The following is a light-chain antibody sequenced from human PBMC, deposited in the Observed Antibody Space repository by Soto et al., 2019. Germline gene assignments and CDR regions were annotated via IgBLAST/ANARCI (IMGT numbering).Light chain of an antibody. CDR1: QSVSSY. J-gene: IGKJ4*01. CDR3: QQYGSSPPLT. Sequence: EMVLTQSPATLSLSPGERATLSCRASQSVSSYLAWYQQKPGQAPRLLIYDASNRATGIPARFSGSGSGTDFTLTISRLEPEDFAVYYCQQYGSSPPLTFGGGTNVDI. V-gene: IGKV3-20*01. CDR2: DAS.